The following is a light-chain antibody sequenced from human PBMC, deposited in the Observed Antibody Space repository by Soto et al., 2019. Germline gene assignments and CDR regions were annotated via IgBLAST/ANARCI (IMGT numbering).Light chain of an antibody. V-gene: IGKV3-11*01. CDR1: QSVRNY. Sequence: EIVLTQSPATLSLSPGERATLSCRASQSVRNYLAWYQQKPGQAPRLLIYDASNRATGIPARFSGSGSGTDFTLTISSLDPEDFAVCYCHQRINWPPLTFGQGTRLEIK. CDR3: HQRINWPPLT. J-gene: IGKJ5*01. CDR2: DAS.